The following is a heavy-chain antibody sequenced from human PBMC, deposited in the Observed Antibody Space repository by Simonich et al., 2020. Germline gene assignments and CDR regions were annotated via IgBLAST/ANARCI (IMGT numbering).Heavy chain of an antibody. Sequence: QVQLVESGGGVVQPGGSLRLSCAASGFTFSSYGMHWVRQAPGKGVGGVAVIWYDGSNKYYADSVKGRFTISRDNSKNTLYLQMNSLRAEDTAVYYCARAYSSSWYNWFDPWGQGTLVTVSS. CDR3: ARAYSSSWYNWFDP. CDR2: IWYDGSNK. D-gene: IGHD6-13*01. V-gene: IGHV3-33*01. J-gene: IGHJ5*02. CDR1: GFTFSSYG.